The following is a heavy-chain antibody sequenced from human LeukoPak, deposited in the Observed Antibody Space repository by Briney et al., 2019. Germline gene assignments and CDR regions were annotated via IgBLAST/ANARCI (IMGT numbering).Heavy chain of an antibody. J-gene: IGHJ4*02. CDR2: INPSGGST. V-gene: IGHV1-46*01. CDR1: GYTFTSYY. Sequence: ASVKVSCKASGYTFTSYYMHWVRQAPGQGLEWMGIINPSGGSTSYAQKFQGRVTMTRDMSTSTVYMELSSLRSEDTAVYYCARGLKGRYFDWLLQSRLSVGDYWGQGTLVTVSS. CDR3: ARGLKGRYFDWLLQSRLSVGDY. D-gene: IGHD3-9*01.